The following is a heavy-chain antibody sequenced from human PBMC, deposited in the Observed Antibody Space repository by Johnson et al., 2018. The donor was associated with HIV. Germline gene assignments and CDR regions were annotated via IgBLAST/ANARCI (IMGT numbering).Heavy chain of an antibody. CDR2: IALDGGRE. J-gene: IGHJ3*02. V-gene: IGHV3-20*04. CDR1: GFTFDDYG. CDR3: ARSAKSSVGHGSDASDI. Sequence: VQLVESGGGVVLPGGSLRLSCAASGFTFDDYGMTWVRQAPGKGLEWVAGIALDGGREDYADSVKGRFSISRDNCKTSLYLQRISLRAEDTAVYYCARSAKSSVGHGSDASDIWGQGTMVTVSS. D-gene: IGHD6-25*01.